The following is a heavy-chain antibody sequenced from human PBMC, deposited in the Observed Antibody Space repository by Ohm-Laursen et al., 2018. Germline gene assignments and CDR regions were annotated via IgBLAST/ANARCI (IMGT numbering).Heavy chain of an antibody. CDR2: IIPLFKTP. J-gene: IGHJ4*02. CDR1: GDTFSNSA. V-gene: IGHV1-69*01. Sequence: SSVKVSCKTSGDTFSNSAISWVRHAPGQGLEWVGGIIPLFKTPSYAQRFQGRLTITADESTSTVYMELSSLKSDDTAVYYCAKARGFSGADQRLWDFQYWGQGSLVTVSS. D-gene: IGHD5-12*01. CDR3: AKARGFSGADQRLWDFQY.